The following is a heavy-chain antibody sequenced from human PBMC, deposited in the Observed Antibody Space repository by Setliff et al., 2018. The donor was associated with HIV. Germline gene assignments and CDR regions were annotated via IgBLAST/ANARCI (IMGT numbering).Heavy chain of an antibody. CDR2: IFYTGST. J-gene: IGHJ4*02. V-gene: IGHV4-39*01. Sequence: SETLSLTCTVSGGSISSGSYYWSWIRQPAGKGLEWIASIFYTGSTFYTSSLKSRVRISMDKTKNQFSLTLTSVTTEDTAVFYCARQTRNRYDVLTGYSVLWGQGILVTVSS. CDR1: GGSISSGSYY. CDR3: ARQTRNRYDVLTGYSVL. D-gene: IGHD3-9*01.